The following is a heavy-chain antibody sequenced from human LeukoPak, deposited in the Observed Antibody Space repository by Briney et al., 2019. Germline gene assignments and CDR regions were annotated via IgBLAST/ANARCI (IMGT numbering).Heavy chain of an antibody. CDR2: ISGSGGTT. Sequence: GGSLRLSCAASGFTFYSYGMSWVRQAPGKGLEWVSGISGSGGTTYSADSVKGRFTITRDNSRNTVYLQMNSLRAEDTAVYYCAKDVKTLDAFDIWGRGTMVAVSS. J-gene: IGHJ3*02. V-gene: IGHV3-23*01. CDR1: GFTFYSYG. CDR3: AKDVKTLDAFDI.